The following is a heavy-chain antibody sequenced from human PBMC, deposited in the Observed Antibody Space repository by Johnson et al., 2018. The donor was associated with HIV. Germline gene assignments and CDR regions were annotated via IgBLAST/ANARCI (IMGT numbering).Heavy chain of an antibody. D-gene: IGHD2-21*01. Sequence: QVLLVESGGGVVQPGRSLRLSCAASAFTFSRYGMHWVRQAPGKGLEWVALISYDGSSKFYADSVKGRFTISRDNSKNTLYLQMNSLTGEDTAIYYCAAGGGDCYPSHWGFCAFDIWGRGTMVTVSS. CDR1: AFTFSRYG. V-gene: IGHV3-30*03. J-gene: IGHJ3*02. CDR3: AAGGGDCYPSHWGFCAFDI. CDR2: ISYDGSSK.